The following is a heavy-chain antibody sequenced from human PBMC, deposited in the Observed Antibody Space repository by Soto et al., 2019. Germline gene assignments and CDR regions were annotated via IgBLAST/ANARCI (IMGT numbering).Heavy chain of an antibody. CDR1: GGTFSSYA. J-gene: IGHJ4*02. CDR2: INPIFGTP. Sequence: SVKVSCKASGGTFSSYAISWVRQAPGQGLEWMGGINPIFGTPHYAQKYQGRVTITADTFTNTAYMELTRLTSDDTAVYFCAREGRHFDYWGQGTLVTVS. CDR3: AREGRHFDY. V-gene: IGHV1-69*06.